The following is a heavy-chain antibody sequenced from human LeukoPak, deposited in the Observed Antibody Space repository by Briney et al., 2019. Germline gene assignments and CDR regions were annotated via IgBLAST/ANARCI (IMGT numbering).Heavy chain of an antibody. CDR2: ISYDGSNK. CDR1: GFAFSSYA. Sequence: PGGSLRLSCAASGFAFSSYAMHWVRQAPGKGLEWVAVISYDGSNKYYADSVKGRFTISRDNSKNTLYLQMNSLRAEDTAVYYCAKGQTTVGRDFDLWGRGTLVTVSS. CDR3: AKGQTTVGRDFDL. D-gene: IGHD4-23*01. J-gene: IGHJ2*01. V-gene: IGHV3-30-3*02.